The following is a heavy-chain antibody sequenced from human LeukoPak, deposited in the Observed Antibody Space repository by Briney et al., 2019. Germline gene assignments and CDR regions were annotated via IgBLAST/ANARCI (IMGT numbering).Heavy chain of an antibody. J-gene: IGHJ5*02. D-gene: IGHD6-13*01. CDR3: ERDGIAAAGISPKFNWFDP. Sequence: RTSETLSLTCTVSGGSISSSSYYWGWIRQPPGKGLEWIGSIYYSGSTYYNPSLKSRVTISVDTSKNQFSLKLSSVTAADTAVYYCERDGIAAAGISPKFNWFDPWGQGTLVTVSS. V-gene: IGHV4-39*07. CDR1: GGSISSSSYY. CDR2: IYYSGST.